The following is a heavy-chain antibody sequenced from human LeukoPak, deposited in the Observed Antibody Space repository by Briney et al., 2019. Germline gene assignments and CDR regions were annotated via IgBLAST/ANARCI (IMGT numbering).Heavy chain of an antibody. D-gene: IGHD6-19*01. J-gene: IGHJ4*02. V-gene: IGHV3-21*04. Sequence: GGSLRLSCAASGFTFSTYTMNWVRQAPGKGLEWVSSISSSSSYIYYADSVKGRFTISRDNSKNSLYLQMNSLRAEDTAVHYCAKDPPYSSGWGLFDYWGQGTLVTVSS. CDR3: AKDPPYSSGWGLFDY. CDR1: GFTFSTYT. CDR2: ISSSSSYI.